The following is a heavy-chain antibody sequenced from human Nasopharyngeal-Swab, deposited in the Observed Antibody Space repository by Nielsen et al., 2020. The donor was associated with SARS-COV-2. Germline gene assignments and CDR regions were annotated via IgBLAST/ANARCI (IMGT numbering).Heavy chain of an antibody. J-gene: IGHJ5*02. Sequence: SVKVSCKSSGGIFRNSGFSWLRQAPRQGLEWLGGIIPVFGTPLYAQKFQGRVTISADESTTTTYMELSSLRSQDTAVYYCAKVRTNYGMGLNGALDPWGQGTLVTVSS. CDR2: IIPVFGTP. D-gene: IGHD4-17*01. V-gene: IGHV1-69*13. CDR1: GGIFRNSG. CDR3: AKVRTNYGMGLNGALDP.